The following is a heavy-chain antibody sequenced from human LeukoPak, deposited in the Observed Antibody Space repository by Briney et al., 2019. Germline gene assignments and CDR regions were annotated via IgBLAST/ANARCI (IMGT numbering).Heavy chain of an antibody. V-gene: IGHV3-21*01. CDR3: ASSWGSSWYLDY. Sequence: PGGSLRLSCAASGFTFSSYSMNWVRQAPGKGLEWVSSISGSSSYIYYADSVKGRFTISRDNAKNSLYLQMNSLRAEDTALYYCASSWGSSWYLDYWGQGTPVTVSS. CDR1: GFTFSSYS. J-gene: IGHJ4*02. CDR2: ISGSSSYI. D-gene: IGHD6-13*01.